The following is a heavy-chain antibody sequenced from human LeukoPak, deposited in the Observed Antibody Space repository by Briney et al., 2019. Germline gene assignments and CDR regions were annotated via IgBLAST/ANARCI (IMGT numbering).Heavy chain of an antibody. D-gene: IGHD3-10*01. Sequence: PGGSLRLSCAASGFNFIDYYMTWVRQAPGKGLVWVSLINSDGTSTIYADSVKGRFTISRDTAKNTLYLEMNRLRADDTAVYYCTRAGSGSSYDSWGQGTLVTVSS. V-gene: IGHV3-74*01. CDR3: TRAGSGSSYDS. J-gene: IGHJ4*02. CDR2: INSDGTST. CDR1: GFNFIDYY.